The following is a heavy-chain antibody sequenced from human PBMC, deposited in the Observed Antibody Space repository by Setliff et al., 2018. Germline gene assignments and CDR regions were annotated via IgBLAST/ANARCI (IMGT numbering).Heavy chain of an antibody. CDR2: ISNGGGA. CDR3: ARKVYELIAGSHYYVDL. D-gene: IGHD3-10*01. J-gene: IGHJ6*03. CDR1: GFTFSNYE. Sequence: GGSLRLSCVASGFTFSNYEFNWVRQAPGKGLEWISYISNGGGAVKGRFTISRDNSRSMLYLQMDSLKDEDTAVYYCARKVYELIAGSHYYVDLWGKGTTVTVSS. V-gene: IGHV3-48*03.